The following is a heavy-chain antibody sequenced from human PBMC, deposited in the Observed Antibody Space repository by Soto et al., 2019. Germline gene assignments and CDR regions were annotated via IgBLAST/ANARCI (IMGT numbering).Heavy chain of an antibody. Sequence: ASVKVSCKASGYTFTSYGISWVRQTPGQGLEWMGWISAYNGNTNYAQKLQGRVTMTTDTSTSTAYMELSSLRSEDTAVYYCATAPYAFRSGYHADLYYYGMDVWRQGTTVTVSS. V-gene: IGHV1-18*01. CDR1: GYTFTSYG. CDR3: ATAPYAFRSGYHADLYYYGMDV. D-gene: IGHD3-3*01. CDR2: ISAYNGNT. J-gene: IGHJ6*02.